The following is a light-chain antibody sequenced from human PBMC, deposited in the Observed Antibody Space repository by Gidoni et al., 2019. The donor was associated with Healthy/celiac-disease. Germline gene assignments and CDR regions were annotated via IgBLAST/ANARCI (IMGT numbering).Light chain of an antibody. CDR3: QQRSNWPRGT. V-gene: IGKV3-11*01. Sequence: EIVFTQSPATLSLSPGERATLSCRASQSVSSYLAWYQQKPGQAPRLLIYDASNRATGLPARFSGSGSGTDFTLTISSLEPEDFAVYYCQQRSNWPRGTFGQGTKVEIK. CDR2: DAS. CDR1: QSVSSY. J-gene: IGKJ1*01.